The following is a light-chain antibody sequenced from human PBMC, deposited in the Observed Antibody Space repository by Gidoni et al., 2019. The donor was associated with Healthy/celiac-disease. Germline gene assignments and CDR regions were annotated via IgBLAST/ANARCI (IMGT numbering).Light chain of an antibody. CDR1: QSVSSN. V-gene: IGKV3-15*01. Sequence: EIVMTQSPATLSVSPGERATLSCRASQSVSSNLDWYQQKPGQAPRLLIYGASTRATGIPARLSGSGSGTEFTITISRLQSEDFAVYYCQKYNNWPPGDTFGQGTKLEIK. CDR3: QKYNNWPPGDT. CDR2: GAS. J-gene: IGKJ2*01.